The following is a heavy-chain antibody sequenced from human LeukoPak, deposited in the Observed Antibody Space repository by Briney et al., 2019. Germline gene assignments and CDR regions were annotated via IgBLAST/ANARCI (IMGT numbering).Heavy chain of an antibody. J-gene: IGHJ4*02. CDR2: IKQDGIEK. V-gene: IGHV3-7*01. Sequence: GGSLRLSCAASGFSFSTHLMTWLRQAPGGGLEWVANIKQDGIEKYYADSVRGRFTISRDNAKNSLFLQMNSLRDEDTAVYYCASERPSSSWYDYWGQGTLVTVSS. D-gene: IGHD6-13*01. CDR1: GFSFSTHL. CDR3: ASERPSSSWYDY.